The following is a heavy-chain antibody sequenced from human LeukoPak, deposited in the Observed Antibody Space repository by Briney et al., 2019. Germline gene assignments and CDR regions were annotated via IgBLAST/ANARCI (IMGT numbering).Heavy chain of an antibody. Sequence: GSSVKVSCKASGGTFSSYAISWVRQAPGQGLEWMGGIIPIFGTANYAQKFQGRVTITADESTSTAYMELSSLRSEDTAVYYCAREARGYNTNFDYWGQGTLVTVSS. CDR3: AREARGYNTNFDY. D-gene: IGHD5-18*01. J-gene: IGHJ4*02. V-gene: IGHV1-69*01. CDR2: IIPIFGTA. CDR1: GGTFSSYA.